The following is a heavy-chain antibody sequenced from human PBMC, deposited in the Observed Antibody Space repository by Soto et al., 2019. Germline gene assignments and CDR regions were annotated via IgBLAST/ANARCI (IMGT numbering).Heavy chain of an antibody. CDR2: IIPIFGTA. J-gene: IGHJ4*02. Sequence: QVQLVQSGAEVKKPGSSVKVSCKASGGTFSSYAISWVRQAPGQGLEWMGGIIPIFGTANYAQKFQGRVTITADESTSTAYMELSSLRAEDTAVYYCASEKSGDDWPNSEFDYWGQGTLVTVSS. CDR3: ASEKSGDDWPNSEFDY. V-gene: IGHV1-69*01. D-gene: IGHD5-12*01. CDR1: GGTFSSYA.